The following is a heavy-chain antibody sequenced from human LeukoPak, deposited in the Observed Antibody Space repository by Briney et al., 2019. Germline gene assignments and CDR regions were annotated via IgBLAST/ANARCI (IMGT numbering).Heavy chain of an antibody. Sequence: SETLSLTCSVSGGSISSKKEYWGWVRQPPGRGLEWLGSIYYSGRTYYNPSRKSRVTISVNTSKKQCSRKVSSVTAADTAVYYCARGRPDGSGSYYKFDPWGQGTLVTVSS. CDR3: ARGRPDGSGSYYKFDP. CDR2: IYYSGRT. V-gene: IGHV4-39*01. D-gene: IGHD3-10*01. J-gene: IGHJ5*02. CDR1: GGSISSKKEY.